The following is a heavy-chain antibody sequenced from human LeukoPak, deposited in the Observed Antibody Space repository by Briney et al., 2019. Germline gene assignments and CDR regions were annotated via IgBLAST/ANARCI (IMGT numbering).Heavy chain of an antibody. D-gene: IGHD6-13*01. CDR3: ARLTYSSSFRYRDY. J-gene: IGHJ4*02. V-gene: IGHV3-23*01. Sequence: GGSLRLSCAASGFTFSSYAMSWVRQVPGKGLEWVSAISGSGGSTYYADSVKGRFTISRDNAKNSLYLQMNSLRAEDTAVYYCARLTYSSSFRYRDYWGQGTLVTVSS. CDR1: GFTFSSYA. CDR2: ISGSGGST.